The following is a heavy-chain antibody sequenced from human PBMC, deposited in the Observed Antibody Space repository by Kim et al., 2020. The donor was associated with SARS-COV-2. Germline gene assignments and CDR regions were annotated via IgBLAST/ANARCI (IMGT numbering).Heavy chain of an antibody. D-gene: IGHD6-13*01. V-gene: IGHV3-74*01. CDR1: GFTFSSYW. CDR2: IKGDGSDT. Sequence: GESLRLSCAASGFTFSSYWMHWVRQGPGKGLVWVSHIKGDGSDTNYADSVKGRFTISRDNAKNTLYLQLNSLSAGDTAVYFCARADAAAALDVWGQGTTVIVSS. CDR3: ARADAAAALDV. J-gene: IGHJ6*02.